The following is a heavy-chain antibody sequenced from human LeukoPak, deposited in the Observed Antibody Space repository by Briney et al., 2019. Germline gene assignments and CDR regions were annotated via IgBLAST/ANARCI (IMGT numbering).Heavy chain of an antibody. D-gene: IGHD6-19*01. CDR2: IYYSGST. Sequence: PSETLSLTCTVSGGSISSSSYYWGWIRQPPGKGLEWIGKIYYSGSTYYNSSLKSRVTISVDTSKNQFSLKLSSVTAADTAVYYCARVPRIAVRAWYFDLWGRGTLVTVSS. CDR3: ARVPRIAVRAWYFDL. CDR1: GGSISSSSYY. V-gene: IGHV4-39*07. J-gene: IGHJ2*01.